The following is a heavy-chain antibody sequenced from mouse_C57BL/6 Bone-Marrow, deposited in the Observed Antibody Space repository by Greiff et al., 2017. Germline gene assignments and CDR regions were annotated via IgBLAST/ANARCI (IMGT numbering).Heavy chain of an antibody. J-gene: IGHJ2*01. Sequence: QVQLKQSGAELARPGASVKLSCKASGYPFTSYGISWVKPRTGQGLEWIGEIYPRSGNTYYNEKFKGKATLTAHKSSSTAYMELRSLTSEDSAVYFCARGAVIYYYGSSYSFDTWGQGTTLTVSS. V-gene: IGHV1-81*01. CDR2: IYPRSGNT. D-gene: IGHD1-1*01. CDR1: GYPFTSYG. CDR3: ARGAVIYYYGSSYSFDT.